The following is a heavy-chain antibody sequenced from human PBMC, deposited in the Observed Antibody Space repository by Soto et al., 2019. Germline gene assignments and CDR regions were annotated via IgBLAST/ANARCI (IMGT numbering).Heavy chain of an antibody. D-gene: IGHD5-12*01. Sequence: PGGSLRLSCAASGFTFSSYSMNWVRQAPGKGLEWVSYISSSSSTIYYADSVKGRFTISRDNAKNSLYLQMNSLRAGDTAVYYCARGVAIVATFSAYDIWGQGTMVTVSS. CDR3: ARGVAIVATFSAYDI. CDR2: ISSSSSTI. J-gene: IGHJ3*02. CDR1: GFTFSSYS. V-gene: IGHV3-48*01.